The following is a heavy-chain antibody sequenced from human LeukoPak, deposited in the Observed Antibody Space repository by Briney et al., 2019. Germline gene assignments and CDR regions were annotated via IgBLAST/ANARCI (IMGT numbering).Heavy chain of an antibody. CDR2: ISYDGSNK. CDR3: ARDAPDL. Sequence: GGSLRLSCAASGFTFSSYGMHWVRQAPGKGLEWVAVISYDGSNKYYADSVKGRFTISRDNSKNTLYLQMNSLRAEDTAVYYCARDAPDLWGQGTLVTVSS. CDR1: GFTFSSYG. V-gene: IGHV3-30*03. J-gene: IGHJ5*02.